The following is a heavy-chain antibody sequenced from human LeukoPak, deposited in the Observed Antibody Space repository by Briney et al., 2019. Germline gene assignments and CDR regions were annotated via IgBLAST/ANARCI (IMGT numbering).Heavy chain of an antibody. V-gene: IGHV3-7*01. D-gene: IGHD4-17*01. J-gene: IGHJ6*02. CDR3: AREGNYGDPDADYYYYYYGMDV. Sequence: PGGSLRLSCAASGFTFSSYWMSWVRQAPGKGLEWVANIKQDGSEKYYVDSVKGRFTISRDNAKNSLYLQMNSLRAEDTAVYYCAREGNYGDPDADYYYYYYGMDVWGQGTTVTVSS. CDR2: IKQDGSEK. CDR1: GFTFSSYW.